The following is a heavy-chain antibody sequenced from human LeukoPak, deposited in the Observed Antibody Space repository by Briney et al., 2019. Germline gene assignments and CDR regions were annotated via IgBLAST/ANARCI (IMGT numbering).Heavy chain of an antibody. V-gene: IGHV3-23*01. Sequence: GGSLRLSCAASAFTFSSFAMSWVRQAPGKGLEWISDIRDIGISTNYADSVKGRFTISRDNSKNMLNLQMNSLRLEDTAVYFCAKKRWTYHDAIDSWGHGTMVIVSS. CDR3: AKKRWTYHDAIDS. CDR2: IRDIGIST. CDR1: AFTFSSFA. D-gene: IGHD5-24*01. J-gene: IGHJ3*02.